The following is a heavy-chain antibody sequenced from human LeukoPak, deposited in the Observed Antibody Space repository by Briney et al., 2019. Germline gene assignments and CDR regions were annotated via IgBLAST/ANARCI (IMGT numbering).Heavy chain of an antibody. V-gene: IGHV3-11*01. D-gene: IGHD3-10*01. CDR2: ISSSGSTI. Sequence: GGSLRLSCAASGFTFSDYYMSWIRQAPGKGLEWVSYISSSGSTIYYADSVKGRFTISRDNAKNSLYLQMNSLRAEDTAVYYCARVVTEWFGELWGSGFFDYWGQGTLVTVSS. J-gene: IGHJ4*02. CDR3: ARVVTEWFGELWGSGFFDY. CDR1: GFTFSDYY.